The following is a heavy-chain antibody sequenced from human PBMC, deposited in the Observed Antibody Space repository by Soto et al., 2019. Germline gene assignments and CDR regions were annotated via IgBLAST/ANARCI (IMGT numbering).Heavy chain of an antibody. CDR3: ARERYCSSTSCYTPAAFDI. Sequence: PSETLSLTCTVSGGSISSYYWSWIRQPPGKGLEWIGYIYYSGSTNYNPSLKSRVTISVDTSKNQFSLKLSPVTAADTAVYYCARERYCSSTSCYTPAAFDIWGQGTMVTVSS. D-gene: IGHD2-2*02. CDR2: IYYSGST. V-gene: IGHV4-59*01. J-gene: IGHJ3*02. CDR1: GGSISSYY.